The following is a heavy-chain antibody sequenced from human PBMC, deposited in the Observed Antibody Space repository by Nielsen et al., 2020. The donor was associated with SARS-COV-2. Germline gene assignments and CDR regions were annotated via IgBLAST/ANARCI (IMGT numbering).Heavy chain of an antibody. CDR1: GFTFNDYT. CDR2: ISWDGGST. J-gene: IGHJ4*02. Sequence: GESLKISCAASGFTFNDYTMHWVRQAPGKGLEWVSLISWDGGSTYYADSVKGRFTISRDNAKNSLYLQMNSLRAEDTALYYCATYSSSPNSFIYWGQGTLVTVSS. D-gene: IGHD6-13*01. V-gene: IGHV3-43*01. CDR3: ATYSSSPNSFIY.